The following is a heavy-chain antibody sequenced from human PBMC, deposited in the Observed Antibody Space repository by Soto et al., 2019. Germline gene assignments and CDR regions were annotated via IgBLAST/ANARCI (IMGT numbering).Heavy chain of an antibody. V-gene: IGHV3-23*01. Sequence: GGSLRLSCAAAGFSFSSYAMSWVRQAPGKGLEWVSGISDSGGSTYYADSVKGRFTISRDNSKKTLYLQMNSLRAEDTAVYYCAKERYSSSWSYYFDHWGQGTLVTVSS. CDR1: GFSFSSYA. CDR2: ISDSGGST. CDR3: AKERYSSSWSYYFDH. D-gene: IGHD6-13*01. J-gene: IGHJ4*02.